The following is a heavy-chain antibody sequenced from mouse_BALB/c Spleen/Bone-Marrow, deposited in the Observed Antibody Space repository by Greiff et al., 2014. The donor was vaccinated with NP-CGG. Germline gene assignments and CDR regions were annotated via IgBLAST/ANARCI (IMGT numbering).Heavy chain of an antibody. V-gene: IGHV1-80*01. Sequence: VQLQQSGAELVRPGSSVKISCKASGYAFSAYWMNWVKQRPGQGLEWIGQIYPGDGDTNYHGKFKGKATLTADKSSSTAYMQLSSLTSEDSAVYFCTRSTATFDYWGQGTTLTVSS. CDR2: IYPGDGDT. CDR3: TRSTATFDY. J-gene: IGHJ2*01. CDR1: GYAFSAYW. D-gene: IGHD1-2*01.